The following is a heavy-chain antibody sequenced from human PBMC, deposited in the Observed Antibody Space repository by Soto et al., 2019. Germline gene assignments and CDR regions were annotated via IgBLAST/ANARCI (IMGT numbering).Heavy chain of an antibody. CDR2: ITGSGGVT. D-gene: IGHD2-21*01. Sequence: EVKLVESGGALVQPGGSLRLSCTASGFDFSGSEMNWFRQAAGKGLEWVAYITGSGGVTFHADSVKGRFSISRDNAKNSLFLDMSDLTADDTGVYYCAKVAPFILGSPFWGQGTLFTVAS. J-gene: IGHJ4*02. CDR1: GFDFSGSE. CDR3: AKVAPFILGSPF. V-gene: IGHV3-48*03.